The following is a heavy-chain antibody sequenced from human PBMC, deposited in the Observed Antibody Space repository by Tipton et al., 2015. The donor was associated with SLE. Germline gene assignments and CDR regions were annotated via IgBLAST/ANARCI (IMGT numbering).Heavy chain of an antibody. CDR2: IYYSGST. J-gene: IGHJ3*02. V-gene: IGHV4-59*01. Sequence: LRLSCTVSGGSISSYYWSWIRQPPGKGLEWIGYIYYSGSTNYNPSLKSRVTISVDTSKNQFSLKLSSVTAADTAVYYCAREPEGEGAFDIWGQGTMVTVSS. CDR1: GGSISSYY. D-gene: IGHD3-16*01. CDR3: AREPEGEGAFDI.